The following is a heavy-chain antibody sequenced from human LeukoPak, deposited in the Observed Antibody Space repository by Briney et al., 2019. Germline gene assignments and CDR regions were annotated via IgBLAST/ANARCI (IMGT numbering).Heavy chain of an antibody. J-gene: IGHJ6*03. V-gene: IGHV1-8*01. CDR1: GYTFTSYD. CDR3: ARVGGYYYDSSGFKEVHYYYYYIDV. Sequence: ASVKVSCKASGYTFTSYDINWVRQATGQGLEWMGWMNPNSGNTGYAQKFQGRVTMTRNTSISTAYMELSSLRSEDTAVYYCARVGGYYYDSSGFKEVHYYYYYIDVWGKGTTVTVSS. CDR2: MNPNSGNT. D-gene: IGHD3-22*01.